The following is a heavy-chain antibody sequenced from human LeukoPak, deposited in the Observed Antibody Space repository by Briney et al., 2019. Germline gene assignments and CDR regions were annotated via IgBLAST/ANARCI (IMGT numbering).Heavy chain of an antibody. Sequence: GGSLRLSCAASGFTFSNYAMSWVRQAPGKGLEWVSTISGSGVSTYYADPVKGQFTISRDNSKNTLYLQMNSLRAEDTAVYYCAKEEWLLAVYFDYWGQGTLVTVSS. V-gene: IGHV3-23*01. CDR2: ISGSGVST. D-gene: IGHD3-3*01. CDR3: AKEEWLLAVYFDY. J-gene: IGHJ4*02. CDR1: GFTFSNYA.